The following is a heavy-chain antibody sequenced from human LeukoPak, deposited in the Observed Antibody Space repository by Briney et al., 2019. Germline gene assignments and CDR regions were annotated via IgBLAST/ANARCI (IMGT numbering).Heavy chain of an antibody. Sequence: SQTLSLTCAVSGGSISSGGYSWSWIRQPPGKGLEWIGYIYHSGSTYYNPSLQSRVTISVDRSKNQFSLKLSSVTAADTAVYYCARGNPYSYGYNYWGQGTLVTVSS. CDR1: GGSISSGGYS. CDR3: ARGNPYSYGYNY. D-gene: IGHD5-18*01. V-gene: IGHV4-30-2*01. J-gene: IGHJ4*02. CDR2: IYHSGST.